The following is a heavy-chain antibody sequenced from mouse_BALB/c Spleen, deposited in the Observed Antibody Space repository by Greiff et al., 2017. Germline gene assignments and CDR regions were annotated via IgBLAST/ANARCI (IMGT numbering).Heavy chain of an antibody. V-gene: IGHV3-2*02. CDR3: ARGAGSWYAMDY. CDR1: GYSITSDYA. J-gene: IGHJ4*01. Sequence: EVMLVESGPGLVKPSQSLSLTCTVTGYSITSDYAWNWIRQFPGNKLEWMGYISYSGSTSYNPSLKSRISITRDTSKNQFFLQLNSVTTEDTATYYCARGAGSWYAMDYWGQGTSVTVSS. CDR2: ISYSGST.